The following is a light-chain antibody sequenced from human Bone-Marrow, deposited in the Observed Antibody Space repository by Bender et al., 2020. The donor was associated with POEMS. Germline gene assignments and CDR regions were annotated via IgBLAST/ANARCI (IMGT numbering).Light chain of an antibody. CDR1: SSDVGSYNL. CDR2: EDT. V-gene: IGLV2-14*02. Sequence: QSALNQPASVSGSPGQSITISCTGTSSDVGSYNLVSWYQQHPGQVPKLMIYEDTERPSGVSTRFSGSKSGNTASLTISGLQAEDEADYYCCSYTSSTTLVFGGGTKVTVL. CDR3: CSYTSSTTLV. J-gene: IGLJ2*01.